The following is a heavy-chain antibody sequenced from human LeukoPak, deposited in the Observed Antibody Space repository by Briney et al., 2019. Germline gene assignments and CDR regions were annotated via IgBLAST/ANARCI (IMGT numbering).Heavy chain of an antibody. CDR3: AREDCSSTSCYEDYYYGMDV. J-gene: IGHJ6*02. Sequence: SGGSLRLSCAASGFTFSSYSMNWVRQAPGKGLEWVSSISSSSSYIYYADSVKGRFTISRDNAKNSLYLQMNSLRAEDTAVYYCAREDCSSTSCYEDYYYGMDVWGQGTTVTVSS. V-gene: IGHV3-21*01. CDR2: ISSSSSYI. D-gene: IGHD2-2*01. CDR1: GFTFSSYS.